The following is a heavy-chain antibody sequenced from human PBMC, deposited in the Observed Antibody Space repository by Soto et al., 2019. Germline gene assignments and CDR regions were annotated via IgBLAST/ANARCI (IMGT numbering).Heavy chain of an antibody. CDR3: ARVLSTQTPPMLVVWFDP. Sequence: PSETLSLTCTVSGGSISSGDYYWSWIRQPPGKGLEWIGYIYYSGSTYYNPSLKSRVTISVDTSKNQFSLKLSSVTAADTAVYYCARVLSTQTPPMLVVWFDPWGQGTLVTVSS. J-gene: IGHJ5*02. D-gene: IGHD2-15*01. V-gene: IGHV4-30-4*01. CDR1: GGSISSGDYY. CDR2: IYYSGST.